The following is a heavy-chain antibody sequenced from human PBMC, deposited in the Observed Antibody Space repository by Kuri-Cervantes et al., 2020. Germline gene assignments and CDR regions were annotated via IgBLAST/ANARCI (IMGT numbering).Heavy chain of an antibody. V-gene: IGHV4-34*01. D-gene: IGHD3-22*01. J-gene: IGHJ4*02. Sequence: SETLSLTCTVSGDSIRSYFWSWIRQSPGKGLEWIGEINHSGSTNYNPSLKSRVFISVDTSKNQFSLKLSSVTAADTAVYYCARGFELNYYDSSGFYVDSWGQGTLVTVSS. CDR1: GDSIRSYF. CDR2: INHSGST. CDR3: ARGFELNYYDSSGFYVDS.